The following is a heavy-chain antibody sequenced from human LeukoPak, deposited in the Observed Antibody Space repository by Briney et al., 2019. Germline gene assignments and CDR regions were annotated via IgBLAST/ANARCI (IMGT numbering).Heavy chain of an antibody. CDR2: INYNGRNT. J-gene: IGHJ4*02. V-gene: IGHV3-23*01. D-gene: IGHD6-19*01. CDR1: GFTFSIYT. Sequence: GGSLRLSCAASGFTFSIYTTNWVRQAPGKGLEWVSIINYNGRNTYYADSVKGRFTISRDNSKNMVYLQMNRLGAEDTAIYYCAKDGHCPDSICPTNIAVAGYVDSWGQGTLVTVSS. CDR3: AKDGHCPDSICPTNIAVAGYVDS.